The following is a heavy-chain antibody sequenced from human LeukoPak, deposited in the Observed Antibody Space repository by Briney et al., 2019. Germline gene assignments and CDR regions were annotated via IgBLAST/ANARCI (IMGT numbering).Heavy chain of an antibody. D-gene: IGHD3-3*01. CDR2: INHSGST. Sequence: PSETLSLTCAVYGGSFSGYYWSWIRQPPGKGLEWIGEINHSGSTNYNPSLKSRVTISVNTSKNQFSLKLSSVTAADTAVYYCARGLRFLEWLLFRSWGFDYWGQGTLVTVSS. CDR1: GGSFSGYY. CDR3: ARGLRFLEWLLFRSWGFDY. V-gene: IGHV4-34*01. J-gene: IGHJ4*02.